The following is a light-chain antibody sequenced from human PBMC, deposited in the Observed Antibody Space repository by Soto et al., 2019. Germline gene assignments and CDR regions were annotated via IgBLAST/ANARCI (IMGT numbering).Light chain of an antibody. V-gene: IGLV2-14*03. CDR2: DVS. CDR1: SSDVGGYNY. J-gene: IGLJ2*01. Sequence: QSVLTQPVSVSGSPGQSITISCTGTSSDVGGYNYVSWYQQHPGKAPKLMIYDVSNRPSGVSNRFSGSKSGNTASLTISGLQAEDEADYYCCSYTTSSTVLFGGGTKVTVL. CDR3: CSYTTSSTVL.